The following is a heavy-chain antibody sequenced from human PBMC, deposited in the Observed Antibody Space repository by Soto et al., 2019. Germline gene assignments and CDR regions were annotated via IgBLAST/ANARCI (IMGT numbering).Heavy chain of an antibody. CDR3: ARVSYSSGWYGRD. D-gene: IGHD6-19*01. V-gene: IGHV1-69*01. CDR2: IIPLFGTA. Sequence: QVQLVQSGAEVKKPGSSVKVSCKASGGTFSSYAISWVRQAPGQGLEWMGGIIPLFGTANYAQKFQGRVTITADEATSTAYMALSSLRSEDTAVYYCARVSYSSGWYGRDWGQGTLVTVSS. CDR1: GGTFSSYA. J-gene: IGHJ4*02.